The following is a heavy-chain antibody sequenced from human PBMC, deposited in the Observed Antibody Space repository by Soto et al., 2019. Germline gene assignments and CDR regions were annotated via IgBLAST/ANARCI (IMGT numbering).Heavy chain of an antibody. CDR2: IYHSGST. Sequence: QVQLQESGPGLVKPSGTLSLTCAVSGGSISSSNWWSWVRQPPGKGLEWMGEIYHSGSTNYNTSLKSRVTIQVDKSKNQFSLKLSSVPAADTAVYYCARVVWGYYYGMDVWGQGTTVTVSS. J-gene: IGHJ6*02. V-gene: IGHV4-4*02. D-gene: IGHD2-2*01. CDR1: GGSISSSNW. CDR3: ARVVWGYYYGMDV.